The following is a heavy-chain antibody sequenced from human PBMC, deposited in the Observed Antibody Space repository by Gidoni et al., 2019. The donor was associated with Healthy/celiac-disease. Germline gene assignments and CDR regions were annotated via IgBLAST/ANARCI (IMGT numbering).Heavy chain of an antibody. Sequence: QVQLQQWGAGQLKPSETLYLTCAVHGGSFSGYYWSWIRQPPGKGLEWIGEINHSGSTNYNPSLKNRVTISLDTSKNQFSLKLSSVTAAATAVYYCARGRRGSLYVDFDYWGQGTLVTVSS. CDR3: ARGRRGSLYVDFDY. CDR1: GGSFSGYY. V-gene: IGHV4-34*01. D-gene: IGHD6-13*01. CDR2: INHSGST. J-gene: IGHJ4*02.